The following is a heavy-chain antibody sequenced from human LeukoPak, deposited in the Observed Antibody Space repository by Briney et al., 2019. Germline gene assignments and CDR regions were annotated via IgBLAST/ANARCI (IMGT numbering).Heavy chain of an antibody. Sequence: LETLSLTCTVSGGSISSYYWSWIRQPAGKGLEWIGRIYTSGSTNYNPSLKSRVTMSVDTSKNQFSLKLSSVTAVDTAVYYCARGPVGGATYYDGDAFDIWGQGTMVTVSS. D-gene: IGHD1-26*01. V-gene: IGHV4-4*07. CDR1: GGSISSYY. CDR2: IYTSGST. J-gene: IGHJ3*02. CDR3: ARGPVGGATYYDGDAFDI.